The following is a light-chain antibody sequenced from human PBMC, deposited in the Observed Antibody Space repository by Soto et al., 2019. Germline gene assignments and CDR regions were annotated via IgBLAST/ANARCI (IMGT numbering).Light chain of an antibody. J-gene: IGKJ5*01. CDR1: QSLVYNEANTY. Sequence: DVVMTQSPLSLPVTLGQPASISCRSSQSLVYNEANTYLNWFHQRPGQSPRRLIYGVSNRDSGAPGRSSGSESATAFTLTISRVEAEDVGVYYCMQGRHWPITFGQGTRLEIK. CDR3: MQGRHWPIT. V-gene: IGKV2-30*01. CDR2: GVS.